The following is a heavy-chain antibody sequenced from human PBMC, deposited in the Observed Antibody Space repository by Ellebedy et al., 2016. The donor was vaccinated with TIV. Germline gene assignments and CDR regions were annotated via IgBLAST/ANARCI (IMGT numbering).Heavy chain of an antibody. D-gene: IGHD4-11*01. V-gene: IGHV4-59*01. CDR3: AREDSNYSDRYYYYGPDV. J-gene: IGHJ6*02. Sequence: SETLSLXXSVSGGSIDSYYWSWIRQPPGRGLEYIGYINYSGRTNFNPSLKSRVTLSVDLSKNQFSLRLTSVTAADTAVYYCAREDSNYSDRYYYYGPDVWGQGTTVTVSS. CDR1: GGSIDSYY. CDR2: INYSGRT.